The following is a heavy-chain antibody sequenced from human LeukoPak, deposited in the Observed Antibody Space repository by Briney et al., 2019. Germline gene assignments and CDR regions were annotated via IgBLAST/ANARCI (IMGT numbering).Heavy chain of an antibody. CDR2: ISSSSSTI. J-gene: IGHJ4*02. D-gene: IGHD3-3*01. Sequence: GGSLTLSCAAPESIFSRHTMNWVRQAPGKGLEWVSYISSSSSTIYYADSVKGRFTISRDNAKNSLYLQMNSLRAEDTAVYYCARDLTGRGGDFWSGYYTGHYFDYWGQGTLVTVSS. CDR3: ARDLTGRGGDFWSGYYTGHYFDY. V-gene: IGHV3-48*01. CDR1: ESIFSRHT.